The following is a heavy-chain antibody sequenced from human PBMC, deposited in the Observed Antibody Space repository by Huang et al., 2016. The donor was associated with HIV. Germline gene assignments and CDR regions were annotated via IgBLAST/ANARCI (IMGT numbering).Heavy chain of an antibody. CDR3: VRDPYSSIGDFDY. CDR1: GGTFSTYG. CDR2: IVPIYHTP. D-gene: IGHD1-26*01. J-gene: IGHJ4*02. V-gene: IGHV1-69*01. Sequence: QVQLVQSGAEVKKPGSSVKVSCKTSGGTFSTYGISWVRQAPGQELEWMVGIVPIYHTPNYAQAFKGRLTLSAAESTSTAYMELNSPRSDDTAVYYCVRDPYSSIGDFDYWGQGTLVTVSS.